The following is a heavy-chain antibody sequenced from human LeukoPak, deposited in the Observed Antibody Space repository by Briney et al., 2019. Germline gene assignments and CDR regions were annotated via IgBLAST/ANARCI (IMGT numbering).Heavy chain of an antibody. CDR3: ARALGMSGDDFG. CDR2: IIPIFGTA. V-gene: IGHV1-69*13. J-gene: IGHJ4*02. Sequence: ASVKVSCKASGGTFSSYAISWVRQAPGQGLEWMGGIIPIFGTANYAQKFQGRVTITADESTSTAYMELSSLRSEDTAVYYCARALGMSGDDFGWGQGTLVTVSS. CDR1: GGTFSSYA. D-gene: IGHD5-12*01.